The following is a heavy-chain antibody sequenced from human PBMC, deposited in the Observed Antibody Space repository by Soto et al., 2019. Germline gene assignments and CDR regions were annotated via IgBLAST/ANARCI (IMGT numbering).Heavy chain of an antibody. D-gene: IGHD1-1*01. J-gene: IGHJ4*02. V-gene: IGHV1-18*01. CDR2: IGAHHGNT. CDR3: ARGRYGDY. Sequence: QVHLVQSGAEVKKPGASVKVSCKGSGYAFTTYGITWVRQAPGQGLEWMGWIGAHHGNTNYAQKLQGRVTVTRDTSTSTAYMELSSLRSDDTAVYYCARGRYGDYWGQGALVTVSS. CDR1: GYAFTTYG.